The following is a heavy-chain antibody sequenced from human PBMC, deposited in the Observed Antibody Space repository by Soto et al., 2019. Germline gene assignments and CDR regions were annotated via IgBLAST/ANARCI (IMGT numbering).Heavy chain of an antibody. CDR3: ATGITGTTRVY. V-gene: IGHV3-23*01. Sequence: GTLGATCSASGFTFSIYAMSWVRQAPGKGLEWVSAISGSGGSTYYADSVKVRFTISRDNSKNTLYLQMNSLRAEDTAVYYCATGITGTTRVYWGQGTLVIVSS. D-gene: IGHD1-20*01. CDR2: ISGSGGST. CDR1: GFTFSIYA. J-gene: IGHJ4*02.